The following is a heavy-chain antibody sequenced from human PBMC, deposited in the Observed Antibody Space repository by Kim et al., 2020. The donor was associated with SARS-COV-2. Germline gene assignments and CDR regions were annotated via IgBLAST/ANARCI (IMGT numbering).Heavy chain of an antibody. V-gene: IGHV1-2*02. D-gene: IGHD1-26*01. CDR2: INPNSGGT. J-gene: IGHJ6*03. CDR3: ARDGWELLRYDYYYYYYMDV. CDR1: GYTFTGYY. Sequence: ASVKVSCKASGYTFTGYYMHWVRQAPGQGLEWMGWINPNSGGTNYAQKFQGRVTMTRDTSISTAYMELSRLRSDDTAVYYCARDGWELLRYDYYYYYYMDVWGKGTTVTVSS.